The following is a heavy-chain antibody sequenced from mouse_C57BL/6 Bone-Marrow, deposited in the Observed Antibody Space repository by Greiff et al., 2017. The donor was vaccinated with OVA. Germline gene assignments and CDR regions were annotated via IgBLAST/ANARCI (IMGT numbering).Heavy chain of an antibody. CDR2: IYPSDSET. V-gene: IGHV1-61*01. CDR3: YTTWFAY. J-gene: IGHJ3*01. Sequence: VQLQQPGAELVRPGSSVKLSCKASGYTFTSYWMDWVKQRPGPGLAWIGNIYPSDSETHYNQKFKDKATLTVDKSSSTAYMQLSSLTSEDSAVYYCYTTWFAYWGQGTLVTVSA. CDR1: GYTFTSYW.